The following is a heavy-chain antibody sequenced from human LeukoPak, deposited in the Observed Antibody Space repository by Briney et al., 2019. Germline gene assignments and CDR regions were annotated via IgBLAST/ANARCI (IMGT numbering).Heavy chain of an antibody. CDR1: GFTFSSSA. CDR3: AKDPRGRLSDP. J-gene: IGHJ5*02. CDR2: ISNNGGYT. Sequence: PGGSLRLSCAASGFTFSSSAMSWVRQAPGKGLEWVSAISNNGGYTYYADSVKGRFTISRDNSKNTLYLQMNSLRAEDTAVYYCAKDPRGRLSDPWGQGTLVTVS. D-gene: IGHD1-26*01. V-gene: IGHV3-23*01.